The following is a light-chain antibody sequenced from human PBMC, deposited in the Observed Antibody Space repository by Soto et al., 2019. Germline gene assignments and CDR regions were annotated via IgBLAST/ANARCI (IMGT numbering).Light chain of an antibody. CDR3: QKYNSVPFT. V-gene: IGKV1-27*01. Sequence: DIQMTQSPSSLSASVGDRVTITCRASQGISNYLAWYQQKPGEVPKLLIYAASTLQSGVPPRFSASGSGTYFTLTISSLQPEDVATYYCQKYNSVPFTFAPGTKVEIK. CDR1: QGISNY. CDR2: AAS. J-gene: IGKJ3*01.